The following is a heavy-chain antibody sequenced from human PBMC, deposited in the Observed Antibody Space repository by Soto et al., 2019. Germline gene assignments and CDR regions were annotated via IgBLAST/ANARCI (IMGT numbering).Heavy chain of an antibody. J-gene: IGHJ4*02. D-gene: IGHD6-19*01. CDR1: GFSLSSYW. Sequence: EVQLVESGGCSVQPGGSLRLSCAVSGFSLSSYWIHWVRQAPGRGLVWVSRIQSDGSSTNYADSVKGRFTISRDNAKNTLYLQMDSLRVEDTAVYYCAREKAGAGTIFDYWGQGALVTVSS. CDR2: IQSDGSST. CDR3: AREKAGAGTIFDY. V-gene: IGHV3-74*01.